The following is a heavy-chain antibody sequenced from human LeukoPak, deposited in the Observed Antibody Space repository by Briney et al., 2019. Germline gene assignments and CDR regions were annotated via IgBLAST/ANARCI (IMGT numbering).Heavy chain of an antibody. Sequence: SETLSLSCTVSGGSISGYYWSWIRHPPGKGLEGIGYIYYSGSTNYNPSLKSRVTISVDTSKNQFSLKLSSVTAADTALYSCARSHSSTSWFFDSWGQGTLVTVSS. J-gene: IGHJ4*02. CDR3: ARSHSSTSWFFDS. CDR2: IYYSGST. V-gene: IGHV4-59*01. CDR1: GGSISGYY. D-gene: IGHD6-6*01.